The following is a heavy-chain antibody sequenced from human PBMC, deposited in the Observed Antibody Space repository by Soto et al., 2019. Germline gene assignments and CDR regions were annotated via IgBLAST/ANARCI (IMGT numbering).Heavy chain of an antibody. J-gene: IGHJ3*01. CDR2: LYDVIGS. V-gene: IGHV3-53*01. Sequence: DVQLVESGGGLIQPGESLRLSCVAFGLTVSGTKYVAWVRQAPGKGLERVSALYDVIGSFYADPVKGRFTTSSDRSRSTVYLQVNDLGPDDTAVYYCASWREREHAFDVWGQGTAVIVSP. D-gene: IGHD1-1*01. CDR1: GLTVSGTKY. CDR3: ASWREREHAFDV.